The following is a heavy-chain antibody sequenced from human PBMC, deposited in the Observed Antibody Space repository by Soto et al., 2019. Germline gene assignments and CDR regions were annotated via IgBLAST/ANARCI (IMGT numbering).Heavy chain of an antibody. CDR1: GFTLSSHD. J-gene: IGHJ3*02. Sequence: EVQLVESGGGLVQPGGSLRLSCAASGFTLSSHDMNWVRQAPGKGLEWVSFIIRTGDSIYYGDAVRGRFTISRDTAKNSLYLQVHSLRADDTAVYYCARDPVAGTGAFCALDIWGQGTMVTVSS. CDR3: ARDPVAGTGAFCALDI. V-gene: IGHV3-48*01. D-gene: IGHD6-19*01. CDR2: IIRTGDSI.